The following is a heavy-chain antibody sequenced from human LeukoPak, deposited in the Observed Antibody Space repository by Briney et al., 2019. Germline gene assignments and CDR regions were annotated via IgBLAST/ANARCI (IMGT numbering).Heavy chain of an antibody. V-gene: IGHV4-39*07. J-gene: IGHJ3*02. CDR1: GGSISSYY. CDR2: IYYSGST. D-gene: IGHD6-13*01. Sequence: SETLSLTCTVSGGSISSYYWGWIRQPPGKGLDWIGGIYYSGSTYYNPSLKSRVTISVDTSKNQFSLKLSSVTAADTAVYYCARDRLADSSSWAPYVRRSPDAFDIWGQGTMVTVSS. CDR3: ARDRLADSSSWAPYVRRSPDAFDI.